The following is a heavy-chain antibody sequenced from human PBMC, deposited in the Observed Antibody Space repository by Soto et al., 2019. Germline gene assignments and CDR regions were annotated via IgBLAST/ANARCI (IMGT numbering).Heavy chain of an antibody. CDR2: IYHSGST. CDR1: GGSISSSNC. Sequence: SDTLSLTCXVSGGSISSSNCWSWVRQPPGKGLEWIGEIYHSGSTNYNPSLKSRVTISVDKSKNQFSLKLSSVTAADTAVYYCARTYQLQRNWFDPWGQGTLVTVSS. CDR3: ARTYQLQRNWFDP. V-gene: IGHV4-4*02. J-gene: IGHJ5*02. D-gene: IGHD2-2*01.